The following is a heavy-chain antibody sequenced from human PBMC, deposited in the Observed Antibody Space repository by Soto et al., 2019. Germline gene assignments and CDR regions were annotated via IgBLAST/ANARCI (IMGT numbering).Heavy chain of an antibody. D-gene: IGHD2-2*01. Sequence: GASVKVSCKASGYTFTGYYIHWVRQAPGQGLEWMGWINPNSGGTNYAQKFQGRVTMTRDTSISTAYMELSRLRSDDTAVYYCARVRKWSSRPIDYWGQGTQVTVSS. J-gene: IGHJ4*02. CDR1: GYTFTGYY. V-gene: IGHV1-2*02. CDR2: INPNSGGT. CDR3: ARVRKWSSRPIDY.